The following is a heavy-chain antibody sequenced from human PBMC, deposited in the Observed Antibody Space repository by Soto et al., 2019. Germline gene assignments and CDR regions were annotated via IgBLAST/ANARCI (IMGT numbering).Heavy chain of an antibody. Sequence: QSGGSLRLSCAASGFTFDNYAMHWVRQAPGKGLEWVSGISWNSNTIAYADSVKGRFTISRDNAKNSLYLQMDSLRAEDTAFYYCAKDTGPNWGQGTLVTVSS. CDR1: GFTFDNYA. CDR2: ISWNSNTI. J-gene: IGHJ4*02. V-gene: IGHV3-9*01. CDR3: AKDTGPN.